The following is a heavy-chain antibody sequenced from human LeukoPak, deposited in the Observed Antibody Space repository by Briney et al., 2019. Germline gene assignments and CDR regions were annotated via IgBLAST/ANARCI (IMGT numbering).Heavy chain of an antibody. D-gene: IGHD1-26*01. V-gene: IGHV3-21*04. Sequence: GGSLRLSCAASGFTFSSYSMNWVRQAPGKGLEWVSSISSSSSYIYYADSVKGRFTISRDNAKNSLYLQMNSLRAEDTAVYYCARDRLVGATRDYYYGMDVWGQGTTVTVSS. CDR2: ISSSSSYI. CDR3: ARDRLVGATRDYYYGMDV. CDR1: GFTFSSYS. J-gene: IGHJ6*02.